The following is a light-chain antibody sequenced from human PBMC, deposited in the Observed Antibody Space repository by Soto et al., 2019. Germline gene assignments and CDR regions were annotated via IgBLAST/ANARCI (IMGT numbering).Light chain of an antibody. J-gene: IGKJ1*01. CDR1: QSISSW. Sequence: DIQMTQSPFTLSASVGDRVTITCRASQSISSWLAWYQQKPGKAPKLLIYKASSLESGVPSRFSGSGSGTEFTLTISNLQPDDFATYFCQQYNNYPRTFGQGTKVDTK. CDR3: QQYNNYPRT. CDR2: KAS. V-gene: IGKV1-5*03.